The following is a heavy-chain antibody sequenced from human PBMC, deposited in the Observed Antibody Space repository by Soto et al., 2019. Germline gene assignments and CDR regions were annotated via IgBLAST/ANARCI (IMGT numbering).Heavy chain of an antibody. J-gene: IGHJ4*02. Sequence: QVQLVESGGGVVQPGRSLRLSCAASGFTFSIFAMHWVRQAPGKGLEWVAVISYDESSKYYADSVKGRFTISRDNSKNTLYLQMNSLRAEDTAVYYCAKGGSYFDYWGQGTLVTVSS. V-gene: IGHV3-30*18. CDR1: GFTFSIFA. CDR3: AKGGSYFDY. CDR2: ISYDESSK. D-gene: IGHD2-15*01.